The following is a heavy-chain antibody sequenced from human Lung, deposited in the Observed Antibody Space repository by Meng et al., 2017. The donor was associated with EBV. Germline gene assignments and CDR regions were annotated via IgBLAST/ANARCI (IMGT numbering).Heavy chain of an antibody. V-gene: IGHV4-4*02. CDR3: ARDPYATGWAG. CDR1: GGSISISTW. CDR2: IYHSGGT. J-gene: IGHJ4*02. Sequence: QMQLQEAGPGLVKPSGTLSLTCAVSGGSISISTWWSWVRQPPGKGLEWIGEIYHSGGTNYNPSLRGRVTISLDKSKNQFSLTLRSVTAADTAVYYCARDPYATGWAGWGQGTLVTVPS. D-gene: IGHD6-19*01.